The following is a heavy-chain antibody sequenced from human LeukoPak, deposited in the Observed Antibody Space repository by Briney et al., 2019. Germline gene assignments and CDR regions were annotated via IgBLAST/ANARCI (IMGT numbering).Heavy chain of an antibody. CDR1: GDSVSSNTAA. CDR3: ARDSWIQLWLNYYGLGV. J-gene: IGHJ6*02. CDR2: TYYRSKWYN. Sequence: SQTLSLTCAISGDSVSSNTAAWNWIRQSPSRGLEWLGRTYYRSKWYNDYAVSVRSRITINPDTSKNQFSLQPNSVTPEDTAVYYCARDSWIQLWLNYYGLGVWGQGTTVTVSS. V-gene: IGHV6-1*01. D-gene: IGHD5-18*01.